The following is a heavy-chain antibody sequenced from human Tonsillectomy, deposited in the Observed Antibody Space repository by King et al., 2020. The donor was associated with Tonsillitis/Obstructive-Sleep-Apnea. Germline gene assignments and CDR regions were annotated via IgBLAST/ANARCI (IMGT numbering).Heavy chain of an antibody. CDR2: IYYIGST. Sequence: VQLQESGPGLVKPSETLSLTCTVSGGSLSGYYWSWIRQPPGKGLEWIGYIYYIGSTNFSPSLESRVTITAATPKNQFSLKRSSVTAADTAVYYCARDVQGDGFDIWGQGTVVTVSS. J-gene: IGHJ3*02. V-gene: IGHV4-59*01. CDR1: GGSLSGYY. D-gene: IGHD1-1*01. CDR3: ARDVQGDGFDI.